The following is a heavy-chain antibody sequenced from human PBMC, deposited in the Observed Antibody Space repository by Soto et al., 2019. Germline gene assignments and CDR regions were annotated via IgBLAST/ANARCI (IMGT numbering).Heavy chain of an antibody. CDR3: ASGRGDSYGLIS. V-gene: IGHV4-30-2*01. D-gene: IGHD5-18*01. Sequence: SETLSLTYAVSGGSISSGGYSWSLIRHPPGKGLEWIGYIYHSGSTYYNPSLKSRVTISVDRSNNQFSLKLSSVTAADTAVYYCASGRGDSYGLISWGQGTLVTVSS. J-gene: IGHJ5*02. CDR2: IYHSGST. CDR1: GGSISSGGYS.